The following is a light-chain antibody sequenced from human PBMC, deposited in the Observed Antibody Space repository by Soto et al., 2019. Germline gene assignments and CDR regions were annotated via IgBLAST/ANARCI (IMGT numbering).Light chain of an antibody. CDR3: QSYDNSPGGWV. Sequence: QSVLTQPRSVSGSPGQSVTISCTATGSDVGDSSHVSWYQLHPGKAPKLMIYEVNNRPSGVPDRISGSRSGTSASLAITGLQAEDEADYYCQSYDNSPGGWVFGGGTKLTVL. CDR2: EVN. J-gene: IGLJ3*02. V-gene: IGLV2-11*01. CDR1: GSDVGDSSH.